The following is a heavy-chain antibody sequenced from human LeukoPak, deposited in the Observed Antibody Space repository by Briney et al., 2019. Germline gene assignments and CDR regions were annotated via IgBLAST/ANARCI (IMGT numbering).Heavy chain of an antibody. D-gene: IGHD2-21*02. V-gene: IGHV3-15*01. J-gene: IGHJ4*02. CDR1: GFTFSNAW. CDR3: TTGSSEVVTAIAY. Sequence: GGSLRLSCAASGFTFSNAWMSWVRQAPGKGLEWVGRIKSKTDGGTTDYAAPVKGRFTISRDDSKNTLYLQMNSLKTEDTAVYYCTTGSSEVVTAIAYWSQGTLVTVSS. CDR2: IKSKTDGGTT.